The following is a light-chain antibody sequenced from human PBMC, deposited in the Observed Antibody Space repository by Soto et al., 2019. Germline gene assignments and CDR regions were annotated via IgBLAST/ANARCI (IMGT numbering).Light chain of an antibody. J-gene: IGKJ4*01. Sequence: EIVLTQSPGTLSLSPGERATLSCRASQSVSSSYLAWYQQKPGQAPRLLIYGASSRATGIPDRFSGSGSGTDFTLTISRLEPEDVAVYYCQQYGSSFFNFGGGTKVEIK. CDR2: GAS. CDR3: QQYGSSFFN. CDR1: QSVSSSY. V-gene: IGKV3-20*01.